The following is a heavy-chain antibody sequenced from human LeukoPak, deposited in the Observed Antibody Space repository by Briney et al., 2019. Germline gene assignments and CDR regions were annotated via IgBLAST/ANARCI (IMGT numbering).Heavy chain of an antibody. D-gene: IGHD2-2*01. CDR2: INPNSGGT. J-gene: IGHJ4*02. Sequence: ASVKVSCKATGYTFTGYYIHWVRQAPGQGLEWMGWINPNSGGTNYAQKFQGRVTMTKDTSISTAYMELNRLKSDDTAVYYCARAPGYLCSSTSCYESLSFDYWGQGTLVTVSS. CDR1: GYTFTGYY. CDR3: ARAPGYLCSSTSCYESLSFDY. V-gene: IGHV1-2*02.